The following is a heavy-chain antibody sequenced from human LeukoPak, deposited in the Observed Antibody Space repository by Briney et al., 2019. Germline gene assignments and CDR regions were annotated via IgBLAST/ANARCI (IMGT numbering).Heavy chain of an antibody. J-gene: IGHJ4*02. CDR1: GXTFSDYE. Sequence: GGSLRLSCAASGXTFSDYEMNWVRQAPGKGLEWVSYISISGTTIYYADSVKGRFTISRDNAKNSLYLRMNSLRAEDTAVYYCARSWLAVAGPEYWGQGTLVTVSS. V-gene: IGHV3-48*03. CDR3: ARSWLAVAGPEY. D-gene: IGHD6-19*01. CDR2: ISISGTTI.